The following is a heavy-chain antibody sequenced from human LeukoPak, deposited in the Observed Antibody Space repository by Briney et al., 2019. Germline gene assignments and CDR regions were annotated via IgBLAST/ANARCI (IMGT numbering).Heavy chain of an antibody. Sequence: SVKVSCKASGGTFSSYAISWVRQAPGQGLEWMGGIIPIFGTANYAQKFQGRVTITTDESTSTAYMELSSLRSEDTAVYYCAESRGYCSGGSCRNYYMDVWGKGATVTVSS. D-gene: IGHD2-15*01. CDR3: AESRGYCSGGSCRNYYMDV. J-gene: IGHJ6*03. CDR1: GGTFSSYA. V-gene: IGHV1-69*05. CDR2: IIPIFGTA.